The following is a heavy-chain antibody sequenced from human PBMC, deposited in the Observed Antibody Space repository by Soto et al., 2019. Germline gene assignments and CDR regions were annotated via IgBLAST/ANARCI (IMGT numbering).Heavy chain of an antibody. CDR1: GSTFSSYG. CDR2: ISYDGDYR. V-gene: IGHV3-30*18. CDR3: AKKSPYFYAVDV. Sequence: QVQLVESGGGVVQPGRSLRLSCAASGSTFSSYGMHWVRQAPGKGLEWVALISYDGDYRYYADSVKGRFTISRDNTKNTVFLQMKGLRTEDTALYYCAKKSPYFYAVDVWGLGTPVTVSS. J-gene: IGHJ6*02.